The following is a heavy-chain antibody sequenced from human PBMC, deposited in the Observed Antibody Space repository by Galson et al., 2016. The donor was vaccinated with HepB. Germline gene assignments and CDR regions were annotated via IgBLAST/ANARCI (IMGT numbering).Heavy chain of an antibody. D-gene: IGHD2-2*01. CDR1: GYTLTTGG. CDR2: ISVYFGDT. V-gene: IGHV1-18*01. Sequence: SVKVSCKASGYTLTTGGISWVRQAPGQGLEWMGWISVYFGDTKFGKKFQGRVTLTTDKSTNTAYMELRSLRSDDSAVYYCARDPSTIPAVEMDVWGQGTTVTVSS. CDR3: ARDPSTIPAVEMDV. J-gene: IGHJ6*02.